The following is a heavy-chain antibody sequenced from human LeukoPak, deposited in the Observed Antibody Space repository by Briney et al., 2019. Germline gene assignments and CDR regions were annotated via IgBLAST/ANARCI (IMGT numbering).Heavy chain of an antibody. CDR2: IYHSGST. D-gene: IGHD3-22*01. CDR3: ARDTPDSYYFDY. V-gene: IGHV4-38-2*02. J-gene: IGHJ4*02. Sequence: SETLSLTCTVSSYFISSGYYWGWIRQPPGKGLEWIGNIYHSGSTYYNPSLKSRVTMSLDTSKNQFSLNLSSVTAADTAVYYCARDTPDSYYFDYWGQGTLVTVSS. CDR1: SYFISSGYY.